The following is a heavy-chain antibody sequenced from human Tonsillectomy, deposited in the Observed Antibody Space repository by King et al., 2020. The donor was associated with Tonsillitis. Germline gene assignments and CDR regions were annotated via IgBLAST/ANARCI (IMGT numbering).Heavy chain of an antibody. D-gene: IGHD3-10*01. J-gene: IGHJ3*02. CDR3: ARNYYYGSGSYYGLSDAFDI. V-gene: IGHV3-74*01. CDR2: IKRDGTST. CDR1: GLTFSSYW. Sequence: VQLVESGAGLVQPGGSLRLSCAASGLTFSSYWMHWVRQAPGKGLVWVSRIKRDGTSTNYADSVKGRFTISRDNAKNTLYLQMNSLRVEDTAVYYCARNYYYGSGSYYGLSDAFDIWGQGTMVIVSS.